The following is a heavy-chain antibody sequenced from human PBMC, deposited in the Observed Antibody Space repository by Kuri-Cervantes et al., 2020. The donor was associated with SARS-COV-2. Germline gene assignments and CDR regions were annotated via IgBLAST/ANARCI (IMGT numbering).Heavy chain of an antibody. CDR3: ASPSSTSFYYMDV. Sequence: GGSLRLSCAASHFTFSSYAFHWVRQAPGQGLEWVAAISYDGNNKYFADSVRGRFTVSRDNSKNTLFLQMNSLRAEDTAVYFCASPSSTSFYYMDVWGKGTTVTVSS. D-gene: IGHD2-2*01. CDR1: HFTFSSYA. V-gene: IGHV3-30*14. CDR2: ISYDGNNK. J-gene: IGHJ6*04.